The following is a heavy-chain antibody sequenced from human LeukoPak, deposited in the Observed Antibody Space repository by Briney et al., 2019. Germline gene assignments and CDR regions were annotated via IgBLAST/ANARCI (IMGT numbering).Heavy chain of an antibody. D-gene: IGHD3-22*01. CDR2: VSGSGSST. Sequence: GGSLRLSCAASGFTFNSYAMSWGRQAPGKGLEWVSAVSGSGSSTNYADSVKGRFTISRDNSKNTLYLQMNSLRAEDTALYYCAKGAAASYDSSGYVDQWGQGTLVTVSS. CDR3: AKGAAASYDSSGYVDQ. CDR1: GFTFNSYA. J-gene: IGHJ4*02. V-gene: IGHV3-23*01.